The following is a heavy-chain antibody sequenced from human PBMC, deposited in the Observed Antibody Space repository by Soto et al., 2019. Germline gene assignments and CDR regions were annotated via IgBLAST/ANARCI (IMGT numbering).Heavy chain of an antibody. J-gene: IGHJ2*01. CDR3: AKDLSGPQAGTWYCDL. CDR2: ITAAGDRT. D-gene: IGHD6-13*01. V-gene: IGHV3-23*01. Sequence: VQLLESGGGLVQPGGSLRLSCAASGFSFSSKSMTWVRQAAGKWLEWVSAITAAGDRTYYADSVKGRFTISRDKSKNTLYLLMNSLGVEDTAVYYCAKDLSGPQAGTWYCDLWGRGALVTVSS. CDR1: GFSFSSKS.